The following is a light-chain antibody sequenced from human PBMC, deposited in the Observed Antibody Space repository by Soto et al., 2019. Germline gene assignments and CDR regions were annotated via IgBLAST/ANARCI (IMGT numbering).Light chain of an antibody. Sequence: EIEMTQSPATLSLSPGERATLSCRASQGVSNNLAWYQQKPGQPPRLLIYGASTRATAIPARFSGSGSGTDFTLTISSLQSEDFAVYYCQQYNSWPKSFGQGTRVEIK. CDR1: QGVSNN. V-gene: IGKV3-15*01. CDR2: GAS. J-gene: IGKJ1*01. CDR3: QQYNSWPKS.